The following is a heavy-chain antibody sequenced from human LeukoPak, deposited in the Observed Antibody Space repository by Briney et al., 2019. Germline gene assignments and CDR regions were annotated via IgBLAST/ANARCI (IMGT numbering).Heavy chain of an antibody. CDR1: GGSFSGYY. D-gene: IGHD5-24*01. CDR2: INHSGST. J-gene: IGHJ4*02. Sequence: KPSETLSLTCAVYGGSFSGYYWSWIRQPPGKGLEWIGEINHSGSTNYNPSLKSRVTISVDTSKNQFSLKLSSVTAADTAVYYCARVEMATIWGQGTVVTVSS. V-gene: IGHV4-34*01. CDR3: ARVEMATI.